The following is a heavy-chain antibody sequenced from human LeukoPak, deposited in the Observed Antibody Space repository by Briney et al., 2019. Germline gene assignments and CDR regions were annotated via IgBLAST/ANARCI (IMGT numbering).Heavy chain of an antibody. CDR2: IYYSGTT. D-gene: IGHD3-9*01. CDR3: ARHATYDDILTCYTFHPRIDH. J-gene: IGHJ4*02. CDR1: GGSISSSSYY. V-gene: IGHV4-39*07. Sequence: SETLSLTCTVSGGSISSSSYYWGWIRQPPGKGLEWIGSIYYSGTTYYNPSLKTRVTVSVDTSKNQFSLKLSSVTAADTAVYYCARHATYDDILTCYTFHPRIDHWGQGTLVTVAS.